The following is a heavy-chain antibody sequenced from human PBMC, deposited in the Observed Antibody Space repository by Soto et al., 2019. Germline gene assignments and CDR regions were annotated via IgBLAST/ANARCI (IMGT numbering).Heavy chain of an antibody. CDR2: LWVDGVEE. J-gene: IGHJ4*03. CDR1: GFSFSTSA. Sequence: GGSVRRSCSLSGFSFSTSAMNWVRQPPGKELECLAILWVDGVEEYYAESVRGRYPISIDNSENTVFLQMDHVGAEDSALYYFPRSTCETWDQGTPFNVSA. V-gene: IGHV3-33*07. CDR3: PRSTCET.